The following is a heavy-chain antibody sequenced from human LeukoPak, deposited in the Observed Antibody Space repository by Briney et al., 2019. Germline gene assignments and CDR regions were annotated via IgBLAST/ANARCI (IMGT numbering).Heavy chain of an antibody. J-gene: IGHJ3*02. V-gene: IGHV5-51*01. Sequence: GGTLKISCKGSGYSFTSYCIGGAPQIPGKSLEWRATLNPGNSDTRYSPSFQGKVTISADKSIRTAYLQWSRLKASDTAMYYCARQHRHYYDSSGDYNSFDIWGQGRMVT. D-gene: IGHD3-22*01. CDR2: LNPGNSDT. CDR1: GYSFTSYC. CDR3: ARQHRHYYDSSGDYNSFDI.